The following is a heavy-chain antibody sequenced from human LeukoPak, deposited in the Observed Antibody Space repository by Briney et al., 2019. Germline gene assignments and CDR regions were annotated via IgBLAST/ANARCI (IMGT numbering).Heavy chain of an antibody. CDR1: GFTFSSYW. D-gene: IGHD6-19*01. Sequence: GGSLRLSCVASGFTFSSYWMHWVRHAPGKGLVWVSRINSDGSSTSYADSVKDRFTISRDNAKNTLYLQMNSLRAEDTAIYYCARAYSSAWYVPGDYWGQGTLVTVSS. CDR2: INSDGSST. V-gene: IGHV3-74*01. CDR3: ARAYSSAWYVPGDY. J-gene: IGHJ4*02.